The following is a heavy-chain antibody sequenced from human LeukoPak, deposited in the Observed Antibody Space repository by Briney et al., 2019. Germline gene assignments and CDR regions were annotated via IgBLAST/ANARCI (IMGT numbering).Heavy chain of an antibody. J-gene: IGHJ4*02. V-gene: IGHV4-39*01. Sequence: SETLSLTCTVSGGSISSSSYYWGWIRQPPGKGLEWIGSIYYSGSTYYNPSLKSRVTISVDTSKNQFSLKLSSVTAADTAVYYCASTRTHLLRYFDWLRRWGQGTLATVSS. CDR3: ASTRTHLLRYFDWLRR. D-gene: IGHD3-9*01. CDR2: IYYSGST. CDR1: GGSISSSSYY.